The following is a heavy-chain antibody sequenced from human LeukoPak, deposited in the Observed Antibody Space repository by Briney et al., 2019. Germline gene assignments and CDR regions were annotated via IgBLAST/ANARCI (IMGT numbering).Heavy chain of an antibody. CDR2: ISSSSSTI. CDR3: ARGAADGDYVSYYYYYYMDV. J-gene: IGHJ6*03. V-gene: IGHV3-48*04. Sequence: PGGSLRLSCAASGFTFSSYIMNWVRQAPGKGLDWVSYISSSSSTIYYADSVKGRFTISRDNAKNSLYLQMNSLRAEDTAVYYCARGAADGDYVSYYYYYYMDVWGKGTTVTISS. CDR1: GFTFSSYI. D-gene: IGHD4-17*01.